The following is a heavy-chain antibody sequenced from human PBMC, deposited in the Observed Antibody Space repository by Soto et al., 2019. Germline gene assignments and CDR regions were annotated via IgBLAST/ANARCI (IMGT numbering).Heavy chain of an antibody. CDR3: ARTTRGYPYYFDY. J-gene: IGHJ4*02. V-gene: IGHV4-59*01. CDR1: GGSISSYY. Sequence: PSETLSLTCTVSGGSISSYYWSWIRQPPGKGLEWIGYIYYSGSTNYNPSLKSRVTISVDTSKNQFSLKLSSVTAADTAVYYCARTTRGYPYYFDYWGQGTLVTVSS. CDR2: IYYSGST. D-gene: IGHD3-22*01.